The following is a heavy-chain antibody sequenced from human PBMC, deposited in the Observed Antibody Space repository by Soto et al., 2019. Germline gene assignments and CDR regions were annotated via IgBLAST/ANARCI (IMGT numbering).Heavy chain of an antibody. CDR1: GYTFTSDW. CDR2: IYPGDSDT. D-gene: IGHD3-22*01. V-gene: IGHV5-51*01. J-gene: IGHJ3*02. CDR3: ARYDSSGYYWGAFDI. Sequence: PGESLKISGKGSGYTFTSDWIGWVRQMPWKGLEWMGIIYPGDSDTRYSPSFKGQVTISADKSISTAYLQWSSLKASDTAMYYCARYDSSGYYWGAFDIWGQGTMVTVSS.